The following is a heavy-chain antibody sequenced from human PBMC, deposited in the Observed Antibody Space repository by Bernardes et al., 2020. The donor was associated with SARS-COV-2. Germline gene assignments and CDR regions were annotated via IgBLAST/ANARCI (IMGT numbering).Heavy chain of an antibody. V-gene: IGHV3-30*18. Sequence: GGSLRLSCAASGFTFSSYDMHWVRQAPGKGLEWLTVISDDGINKYYEDSVKGRFTISRDNSKNTLYLQMNSLRAEDTAVYYCAKGGFGEGLTPFDYWGQGTPVSVSS. CDR2: ISDDGINK. CDR1: GFTFSSYD. D-gene: IGHD3-16*01. CDR3: AKGGFGEGLTPFDY. J-gene: IGHJ4*02.